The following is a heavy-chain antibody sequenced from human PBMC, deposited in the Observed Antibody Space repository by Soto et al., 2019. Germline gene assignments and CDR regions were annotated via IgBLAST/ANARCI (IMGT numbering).Heavy chain of an antibody. J-gene: IGHJ4*02. Sequence: GGSLRLSCAASGFTFRSYGMNWARQAPGKGLEWVSGLSGSGGDTYYADSVKGRFTISRDNSKNTLFLQMNSLRAEDTAVYYCARALEWTYYFDYWGQGTLVTVSS. CDR1: GFTFRSYG. CDR2: LSGSGGDT. D-gene: IGHD3-3*01. V-gene: IGHV3-23*01. CDR3: ARALEWTYYFDY.